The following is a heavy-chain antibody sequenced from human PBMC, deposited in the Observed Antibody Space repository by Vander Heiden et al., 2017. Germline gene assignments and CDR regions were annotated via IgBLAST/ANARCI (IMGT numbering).Heavy chain of an antibody. J-gene: IGHJ4*02. D-gene: IGHD3-22*01. V-gene: IGHV4-4*07. CDR2: IYTGGST. CDR3: VGNYYDSRGYYFIDS. CDR1: GGSMGNDY. Sequence: QVQLQESRPGLVRPSETLSLTCAVSGGSMGNDYWTWLRQPAGKALEWLGRIYTGGSTNYNPSLKSRVTMSVATSKNQFSLKLTSVTAADTAVYYCVGNYYDSRGYYFIDSWGQGTLVTVS.